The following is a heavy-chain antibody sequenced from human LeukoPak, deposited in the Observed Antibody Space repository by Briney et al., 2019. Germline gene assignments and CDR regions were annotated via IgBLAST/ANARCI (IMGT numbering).Heavy chain of an antibody. Sequence: GESLKISCQASGLTFTNYWIAWVRPMPGKGLEWMGIVHAGDSDARYSPSFQDQVTMSADKSISTAYLQWNSLGAADSAMYFCARFGYSTSLDFYLDVWGRGTLVAVSS. D-gene: IGHD6-13*01. CDR2: VHAGDSDA. CDR3: ARFGYSTSLDFYLDV. V-gene: IGHV5-51*01. CDR1: GLTFTNYW. J-gene: IGHJ2*01.